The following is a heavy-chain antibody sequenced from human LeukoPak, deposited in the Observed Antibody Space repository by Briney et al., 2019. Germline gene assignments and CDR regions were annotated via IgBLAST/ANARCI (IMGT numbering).Heavy chain of an antibody. CDR2: INPNSGGT. Sequence: GASVKGSCKASGYTFTGYYMHWVRQAPGQGLEWMGWINPNSGGTNYAQKFQGRGTMTRDTAISTAYMGLSRLRSDDTAVYYCARDFSLGYDFWSGYSQASFDYWGQGTLVTVSS. D-gene: IGHD3-3*01. V-gene: IGHV1-2*02. CDR3: ARDFSLGYDFWSGYSQASFDY. J-gene: IGHJ4*02. CDR1: GYTFTGYY.